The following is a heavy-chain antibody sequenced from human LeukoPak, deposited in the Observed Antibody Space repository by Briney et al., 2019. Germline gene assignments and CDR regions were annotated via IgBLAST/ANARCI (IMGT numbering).Heavy chain of an antibody. J-gene: IGHJ4*02. CDR3: AKEGSGWSGVDY. Sequence: GRPLRLSCAASGFTFSSYGMHWVRQAPGKGLEWVAVISYDGSNKYYADSVKGRFTISRDNSKNTLYLQMNSLRAEDTAVYYCAKEGSGWSGVDYWGQGTLVTVSS. CDR2: ISYDGSNK. D-gene: IGHD6-19*01. CDR1: GFTFSSYG. V-gene: IGHV3-30*18.